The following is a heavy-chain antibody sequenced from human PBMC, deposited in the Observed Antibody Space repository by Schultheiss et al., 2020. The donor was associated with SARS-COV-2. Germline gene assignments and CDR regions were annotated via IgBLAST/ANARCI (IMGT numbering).Heavy chain of an antibody. CDR2: IYYSGST. Sequence: SETLSLTCTVSGGSISSYYWSWIRQPPGKGLEWIGYIYYSGSTNYNPSLKSRVTISVDTSKNQFSLKLSSVTAADTAVYYCARELRPRYGEKAAWFDPWGQGTLVTVSS. J-gene: IGHJ5*02. CDR3: ARELRPRYGEKAAWFDP. CDR1: GGSISSYY. V-gene: IGHV4-59*12. D-gene: IGHD3-10*01.